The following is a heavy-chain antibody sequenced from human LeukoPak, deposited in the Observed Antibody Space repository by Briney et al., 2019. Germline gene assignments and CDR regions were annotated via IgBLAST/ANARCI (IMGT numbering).Heavy chain of an antibody. CDR1: GYRFTSYW. J-gene: IGHJ4*02. Sequence: GESLKISCKGSGYRFTSYWIGWVRQMPGKGLEWMGIIYPGDSDTRYSPPFQGQVTISADKSISTAYLQWSSLKASDTAMYYCARRDGSAQYYFDHWGQGTLVTVSS. V-gene: IGHV5-51*01. CDR3: ARRDGSAQYYFDH. CDR2: IYPGDSDT. D-gene: IGHD5-24*01.